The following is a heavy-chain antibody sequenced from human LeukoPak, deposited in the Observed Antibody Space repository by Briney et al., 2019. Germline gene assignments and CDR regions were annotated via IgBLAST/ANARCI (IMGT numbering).Heavy chain of an antibody. D-gene: IGHD6-19*01. Sequence: MASETLSLTCAVYGGSFSGYYWSWIRQPQGKGLGWIGEINHSGSTNYNPSLKSRVTISVDTSKNQFSLKLSSVTAADTAVYYCARVARIAVAGTTIDWGQGTLVAVSS. V-gene: IGHV4-34*01. CDR2: INHSGST. J-gene: IGHJ4*02. CDR3: ARVARIAVAGTTID. CDR1: GGSFSGYY.